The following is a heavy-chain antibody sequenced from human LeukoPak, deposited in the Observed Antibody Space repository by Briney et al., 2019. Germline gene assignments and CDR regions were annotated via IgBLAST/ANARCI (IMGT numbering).Heavy chain of an antibody. CDR1: GFTFSSYD. CDR3: ARLAPGDSSYDY. CDR2: IGTAGDT. Sequence: QTGGSLRLSCAASGFTFSSYDMHWARHARGKGLEWFSSIGTAGDTYYPGSVKGRFTISRENAKNSLYLQMNSLRAEDTAVYYCARLAPGDSSYDYWGQGTLVTVSS. D-gene: IGHD3-22*01. V-gene: IGHV3-13*01. J-gene: IGHJ4*02.